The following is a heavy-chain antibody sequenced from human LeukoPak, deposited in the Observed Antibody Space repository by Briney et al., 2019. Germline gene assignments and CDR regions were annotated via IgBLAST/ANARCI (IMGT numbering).Heavy chain of an antibody. Sequence: GGSVKVSWKVSGYTLTDYYMHWVRQAPGQGLEWMGWINPNSGGTNYAQKFQGSVTMTRDTSISTAYMALDTARSYCTALEYCASSMYSRYDYWGQGTLVTVSS. J-gene: IGHJ4*02. CDR2: INPNSGGT. CDR3: ASSMYSRYDY. CDR1: GYTLTDYY. V-gene: IGHV1-2*02. D-gene: IGHD5-12*01.